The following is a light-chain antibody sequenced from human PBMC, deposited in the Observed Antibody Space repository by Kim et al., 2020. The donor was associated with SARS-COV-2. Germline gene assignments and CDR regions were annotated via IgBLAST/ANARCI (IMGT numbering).Light chain of an antibody. V-gene: IGLV3-19*01. CDR2: NKD. J-gene: IGLJ2*01. CDR1: VHGLFF. Sequence: GQTVRITGQGDVHGLFFASWYQHKAGQAPIVVMYNKDNRPSGIPERFSGSGSGATASLTITGAQAEDEADYYCGSRDITGDHRLFGGGTQLTVL. CDR3: GSRDITGDHRL.